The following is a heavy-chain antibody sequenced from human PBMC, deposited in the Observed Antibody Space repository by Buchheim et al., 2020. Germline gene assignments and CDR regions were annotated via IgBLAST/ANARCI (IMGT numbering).Heavy chain of an antibody. Sequence: QVQLVESGGGVVQPGRSLRLSCAASGFTFSSYAMHWVRQAPGKGLEWVAVISYDGSNKYYADSVKGRFTISRDNSKNKLYLQMNSLRAEDTAVYYCARDLVATITPPDYWGQGTL. CDR2: ISYDGSNK. V-gene: IGHV3-30*04. CDR1: GFTFSSYA. J-gene: IGHJ4*02. CDR3: ARDLVATITPPDY. D-gene: IGHD5-12*01.